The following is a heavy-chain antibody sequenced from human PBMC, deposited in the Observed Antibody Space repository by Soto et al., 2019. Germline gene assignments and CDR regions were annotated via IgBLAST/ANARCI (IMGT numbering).Heavy chain of an antibody. Sequence: GGSLRLSCAASGFTFSDYYMSWIRQAPGKGLEWVSYISSSGSTIYYADSVKGRFTISRDNAKNSRYLQMNSLRAEDTAVYYCAREKVRYYGSGSYKAFDIWGQGTMVTVSS. D-gene: IGHD3-10*01. CDR1: GFTFSDYY. J-gene: IGHJ3*02. V-gene: IGHV3-11*01. CDR2: ISSSGSTI. CDR3: AREKVRYYGSGSYKAFDI.